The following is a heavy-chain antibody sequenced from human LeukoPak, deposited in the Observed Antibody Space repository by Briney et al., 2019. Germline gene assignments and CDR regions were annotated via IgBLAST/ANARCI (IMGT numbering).Heavy chain of an antibody. V-gene: IGHV3-30*02. D-gene: IGHD3-22*01. Sequence: GGSLRLSCAASGFTFSSYAMHWVRQAPGKGLEWVAFIRDDGTNKYYAHSVKGRFTISRDNSKNTLYLQMNSLRAEDTAVYYCAKNYYDTSGYYSLDYWGQGTLVTVSS. J-gene: IGHJ4*02. CDR2: IRDDGTNK. CDR3: AKNYYDTSGYYSLDY. CDR1: GFTFSSYA.